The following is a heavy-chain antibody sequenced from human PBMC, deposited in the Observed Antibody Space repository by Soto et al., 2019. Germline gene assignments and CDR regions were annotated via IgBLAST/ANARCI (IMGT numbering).Heavy chain of an antibody. CDR2: ISYDGSNK. Sequence: QVQLVESGGGVVQPGRSLRLSCAASGFTFSSYGMHWVRQAPGKGLEWVAVISYDGSNKYYADSVKGRFTISRDNSKNTLYLQMNSLRAEDTAVYYCAKDLDYGDYVYGMDVWGQGTTVTVSS. D-gene: IGHD4-17*01. J-gene: IGHJ6*02. V-gene: IGHV3-30*18. CDR1: GFTFSSYG. CDR3: AKDLDYGDYVYGMDV.